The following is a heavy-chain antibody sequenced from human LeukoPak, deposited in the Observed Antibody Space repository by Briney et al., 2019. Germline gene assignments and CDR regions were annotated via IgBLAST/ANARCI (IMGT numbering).Heavy chain of an antibody. CDR1: GGSITSYY. J-gene: IGHJ4*02. D-gene: IGHD2-2*01. V-gene: IGHV4-59*01. CDR3: ARIQSSASPFDS. Sequence: SETLSLTCTVSGGSITSYYWSWIRRPPGKRLEWIGYVYHSGTTTYNPSLESRVTISVDTSKNQFSLRLSSVTAADTAVYYCARIQSSASPFDSWGQGTLVTVSS. CDR2: VYHSGTT.